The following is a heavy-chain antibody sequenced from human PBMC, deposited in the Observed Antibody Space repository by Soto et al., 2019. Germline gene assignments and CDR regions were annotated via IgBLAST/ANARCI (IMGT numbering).Heavy chain of an antibody. D-gene: IGHD3-3*01. J-gene: IGHJ3*02. CDR3: ARDRQLYYDFWSGYYLDAYDI. CDR1: GGSISSGGYY. CDR2: IYYSGST. Sequence: PSETLSLTCTVSGGSISSGGYYWSWIRQHPGKGLEWIGYIYYSGSTYYNPSLKSRVTISVDTSKNQFSLKLSSVTAADTAVYYCARDRQLYYDFWSGYYLDAYDIWGQGTTVTVSS. V-gene: IGHV4-31*03.